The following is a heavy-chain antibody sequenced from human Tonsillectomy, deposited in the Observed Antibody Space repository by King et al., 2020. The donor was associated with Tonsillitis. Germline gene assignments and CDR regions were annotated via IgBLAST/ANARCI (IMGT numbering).Heavy chain of an antibody. Sequence: QLQESGPGLVKPSETLFLTCTVSGGSITSASYYWGWIRQPPGKGLEWIGSIYYTDNTYYNPSLKSRVTISVDTSKNQFSLKLSSVTAADTAVYYCAGQPTSLSGWYFDYWGQGTLVPVSS. CDR1: GGSITSASYY. CDR3: AGQPTSLSGWYFDY. V-gene: IGHV4-39*01. CDR2: IYYTDNT. J-gene: IGHJ4*02.